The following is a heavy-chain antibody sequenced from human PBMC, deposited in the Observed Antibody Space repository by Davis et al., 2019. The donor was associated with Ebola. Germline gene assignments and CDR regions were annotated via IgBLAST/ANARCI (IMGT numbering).Heavy chain of an antibody. CDR2: IYYSGST. D-gene: IGHD6-6*01. J-gene: IGHJ4*02. Sequence: MPSETLSLTCTVSGGSISSGDYYWSWIRQPPGKGLEWIGYIYYSGSTYYNPSLKSRVTISVDTSKNQFSLKLSSVTAADTAVYYCARVSGGRLRGSSPLNFDYWGQGTLVTVSS. CDR1: GGSISSGDYY. CDR3: ARVSGGRLRGSSPLNFDY. V-gene: IGHV4-30-4*01.